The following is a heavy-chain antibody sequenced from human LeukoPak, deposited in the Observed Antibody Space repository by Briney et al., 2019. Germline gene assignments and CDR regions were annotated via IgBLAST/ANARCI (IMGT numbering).Heavy chain of an antibody. CDR1: GGSISSSSYY. J-gene: IGHJ4*02. CDR3: ARLHPYYFDY. V-gene: IGHV4-39*01. Sequence: SETLSLTCTVSGGSISSSSYYWGWRRQPPGTGREWLGSIYYSGSTYDNPSLKSRVTISVDTSKNQFSLKLSSVTAADTAVYYCARLHPYYFDYWGQGTLVTVSS. CDR2: IYYSGST.